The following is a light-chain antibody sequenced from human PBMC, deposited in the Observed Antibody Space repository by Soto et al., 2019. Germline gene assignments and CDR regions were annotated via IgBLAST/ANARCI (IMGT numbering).Light chain of an antibody. V-gene: IGLV2-14*01. CDR3: SSYTTINTLV. CDR2: EVS. Sequence: QSALTQPASVSGSPGQLITISCTGTTSDVGGYNFVSWYQLHPGKVPKLMLYEVSHRPSGVSNRFSGSKSGNTASLTISGLQAEDEADYYCSSYTTINTLVFGGGTKLTVL. CDR1: TSDVGGYNF. J-gene: IGLJ3*02.